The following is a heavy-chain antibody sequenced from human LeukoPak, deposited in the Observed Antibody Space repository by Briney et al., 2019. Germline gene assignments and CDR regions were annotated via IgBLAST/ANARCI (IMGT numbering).Heavy chain of an antibody. CDR2: INHSGST. J-gene: IGHJ1*01. CDR1: GGSFSGYY. V-gene: IGHV4-34*01. Sequence: SETLSLTCAVYGGSFSGYYWSWIRQPPGKGLEWIGEINHSGSTNYNPSLKSRVTISVDTSKSQFSLKLSSVTAADTAVYYCARGRLYYYDSSGTRYPNAGYFQHWGQGTLVTVSS. D-gene: IGHD3-22*01. CDR3: ARGRLYYYDSSGTRYPNAGYFQH.